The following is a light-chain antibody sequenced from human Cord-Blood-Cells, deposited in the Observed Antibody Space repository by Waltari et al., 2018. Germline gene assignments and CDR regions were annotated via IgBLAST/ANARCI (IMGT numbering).Light chain of an antibody. J-gene: IGLJ2*01. V-gene: IGLV2-14*01. CDR3: SSYTSSSTVV. CDR2: DVS. Sequence: QSALTQPASVSGSPGQSITISCTGTSSDVGGYNYVSWSQQHPGKAPKLMIYDVSHRHSGVSNRFAGSKDGNTASLTISGLQAEDGADYYCSSYTSSSTVVFGGGTKLTVL. CDR1: SSDVGGYNY.